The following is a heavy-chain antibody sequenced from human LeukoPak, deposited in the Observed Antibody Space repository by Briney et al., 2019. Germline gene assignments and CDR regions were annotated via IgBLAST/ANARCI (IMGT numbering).Heavy chain of an antibody. CDR2: IIPIFGTA. CDR3: ARGASPEVFWFDP. D-gene: IGHD2-2*01. J-gene: IGHJ5*02. Sequence: ASVKVSCKASGGTFRSYAISWVRQAPGQGLEWMGGIIPIFGTANYAQKFQGRVTITADESTSTAYMELSSLRSEDTAVYYCARGASPEVFWFDPWGQGTLVTVSP. CDR1: GGTFRSYA. V-gene: IGHV1-69*01.